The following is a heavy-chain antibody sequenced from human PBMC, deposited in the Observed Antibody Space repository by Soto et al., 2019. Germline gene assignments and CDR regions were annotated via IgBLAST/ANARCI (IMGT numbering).Heavy chain of an antibody. CDR3: ARGAPYSSSWSGNTFDY. CDR1: GFTFSSYG. V-gene: IGHV3-33*01. D-gene: IGHD6-13*01. CDR2: IWYDGSNK. J-gene: IGHJ4*02. Sequence: PGGSLRLSCAASGFTFSSYGMHWVRQAPGKGLEWVAVIWYDGSNKYYADSVKGRFTISRDNSKNTLYLQMNSLRAEDTAVYYCARGAPYSSSWSGNTFDYWGQGTLVTV.